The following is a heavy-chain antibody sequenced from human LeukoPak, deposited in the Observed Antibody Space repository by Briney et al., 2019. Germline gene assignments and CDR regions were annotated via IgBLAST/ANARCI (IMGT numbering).Heavy chain of an antibody. D-gene: IGHD6-19*01. J-gene: IGHJ4*02. CDR1: GFTFSTFA. V-gene: IGHV3-23*01. Sequence: GGSLRLSCAASGFTFSTFAMIWVRQPPGKWLEWVSSIFPSGGEIHYADSVRGRFTISRGNSKSTLSLQMNSLRAEDTALYYCARVSDISVAAYFDSWGQGTLVTVSS. CDR2: IFPSGGEI. CDR3: ARVSDISVAAYFDS.